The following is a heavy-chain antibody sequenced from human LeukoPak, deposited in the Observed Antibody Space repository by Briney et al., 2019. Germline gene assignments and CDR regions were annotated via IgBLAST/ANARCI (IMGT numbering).Heavy chain of an antibody. J-gene: IGHJ6*02. CDR3: ARAAALVRGVIITSPPDYYYYGMDV. CDR1: GGSISSGGYY. V-gene: IGHV4-31*03. CDR2: IYYSGST. Sequence: SETLSLTCTVSGGSISSGGYYWSWIRQHPGKGLEWIGYIYYSGSTYYNPSLKSRVTISVDTSKNQFYLKLSSVTAADTAVHYCARAAALVRGVIITSPPDYYYYGMDVWGQGTTVTVSS. D-gene: IGHD3-10*01.